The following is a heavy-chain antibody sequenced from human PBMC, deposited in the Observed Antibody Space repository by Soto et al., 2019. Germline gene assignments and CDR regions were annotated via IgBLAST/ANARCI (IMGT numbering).Heavy chain of an antibody. J-gene: IGHJ4*02. D-gene: IGHD6-13*01. CDR1: GGSIGSSSYY. CDR3: ASIAAPGTTHFDY. V-gene: IGHV4-39*01. Sequence: QLQLQESGPGLLRPSETLSLTCTVSGGSIGSSSYYWGWIRQPPGKGLEWIGNIYYSGNTFYNPSLKSRVTISVDTSKYQLYLHLSSVTAADTAIFYCASIAAPGTTHFDYWGQGTLVTVSS. CDR2: IYYSGNT.